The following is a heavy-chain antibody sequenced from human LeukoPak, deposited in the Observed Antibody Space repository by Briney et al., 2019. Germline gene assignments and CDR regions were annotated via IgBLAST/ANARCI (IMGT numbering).Heavy chain of an antibody. Sequence: PSETLSLTCTVSGGSISSYYWSWIRQPAGKGLEWIGRIYTSGSTNYNPSLERRVTMSVDQSKNRFSLKLSSVTAADTAVYYCARDPLRSGSPGSLDYWGQGTLLTVSS. CDR3: ARDPLRSGSPGSLDY. J-gene: IGHJ4*02. D-gene: IGHD1-26*01. CDR1: GGSISSYY. V-gene: IGHV4-4*07. CDR2: IYTSGST.